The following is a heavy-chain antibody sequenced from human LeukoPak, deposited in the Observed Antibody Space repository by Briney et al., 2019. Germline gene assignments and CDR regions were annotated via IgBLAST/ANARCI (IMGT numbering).Heavy chain of an antibody. CDR1: KFAFSSYA. J-gene: IGHJ4*02. CDR3: AKDRGNDYGDYYFDY. V-gene: IGHV3-23*01. D-gene: IGHD4-17*01. Sequence: GGSLRLSCAASKFAFSSYAMSWVRQAPGKGLEWVSAISGGGGNTYYADSVKGRFTISRDNAKNSLYLQMNSLRAEDTALYYCAKDRGNDYGDYYFDYWGQGTLVTVSS. CDR2: ISGGGGNT.